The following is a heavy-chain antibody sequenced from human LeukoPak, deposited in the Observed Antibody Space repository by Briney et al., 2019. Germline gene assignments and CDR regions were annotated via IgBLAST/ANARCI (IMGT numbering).Heavy chain of an antibody. CDR2: IKEDGSDK. Sequence: GGSLRLSCAASGFSFRSFWMSWVHQAPGKGLEWVASIKEDGSDKYYVESVKGRFTISRDNAKNSLYLQMNSLRAEDTAVYYCATSPLGGSFDYWGQGTLVTVSS. CDR1: GFSFRSFW. CDR3: ATSPLGGSFDY. D-gene: IGHD3-16*01. V-gene: IGHV3-7*02. J-gene: IGHJ4*02.